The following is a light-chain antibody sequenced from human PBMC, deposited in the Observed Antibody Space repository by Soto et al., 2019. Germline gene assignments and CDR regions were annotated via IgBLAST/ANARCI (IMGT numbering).Light chain of an antibody. J-gene: IGKJ1*01. CDR2: AAS. V-gene: IGKV1-39*01. CDR3: QQTYSTPPT. Sequence: IQGNQSPSSLSSSVGDRVTITCRASENVDRYVNWYQQIPGKAPSLLISAASTLQSGVPSRFRVSGSVTTFTLNIDRLKKEDFAMYYCQQTYSTPPTFCQGTKVDIK. CDR1: ENVDRY.